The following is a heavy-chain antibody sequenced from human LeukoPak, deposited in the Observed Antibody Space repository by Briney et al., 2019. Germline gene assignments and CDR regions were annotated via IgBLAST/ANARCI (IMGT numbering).Heavy chain of an antibody. CDR2: IYYSGST. V-gene: IGHV4-31*03. D-gene: IGHD6-19*01. J-gene: IGHJ1*01. CDR1: GGSISSGGYY. CDR3: VSGSSGWLYFQH. Sequence: SQTLSLTCTVSGGSISSGGYYWSWIRQHPGKGLEWIGYIYYSGSTYYNPSLKSRVTISVDRSKNQFSLKLSSVTAADTAVYYCVSGSSGWLYFQHWGQGTLVTVSS.